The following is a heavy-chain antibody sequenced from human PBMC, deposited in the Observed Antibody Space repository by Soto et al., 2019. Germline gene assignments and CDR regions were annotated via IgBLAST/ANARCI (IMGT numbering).Heavy chain of an antibody. V-gene: IGHV1-46*01. Sequence: GASVKVSCKASGYTFTSYYMHWVRQAPGQGLEWMGIINPSGGSTSYAQKFQGRVTMTRDTSTSTVYMELSSLRSEDTAVYYCARERGTIGRSWREASWRKILTNWFDPWGQGTLVTVSS. CDR2: INPSGGST. J-gene: IGHJ5*02. CDR3: ARERGTIGRSWREASWRKILTNWFDP. D-gene: IGHD1-1*01. CDR1: GYTFTSYY.